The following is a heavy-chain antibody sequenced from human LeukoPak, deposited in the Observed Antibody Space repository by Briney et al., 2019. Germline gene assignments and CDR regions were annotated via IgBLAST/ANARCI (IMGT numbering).Heavy chain of an antibody. CDR3: AXXGKRYCSGGSCDNWFDP. Sequence: GASVKVSCKASGYTFTSYDINWVRQATGQGLEWMGWMNPNSGNTGYAQKFQGRVTITRDTSINTAYMELSSLRSEDTAVYYCAXXGKRYCSGGSCDNWFDPWGQGTLVTVSS. J-gene: IGHJ5*02. CDR2: MNPNSGNT. CDR1: GYTFTSYD. V-gene: IGHV1-8*03. D-gene: IGHD2-15*01.